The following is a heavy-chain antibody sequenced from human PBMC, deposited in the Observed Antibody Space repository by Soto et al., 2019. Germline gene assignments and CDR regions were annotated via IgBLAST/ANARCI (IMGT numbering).Heavy chain of an antibody. CDR2: ISAYNGNT. D-gene: IGHD3-9*01. CDR1: GYTFTSYG. V-gene: IGHV1-18*04. Sequence: QVQLVQSGAEVKKPGASVKVSCRASGYTFTSYGISWVRQAPGQGLEWMGWISAYNGNTNYAQKLQGRVTMTTDTSTSTAYMELRSLRSDDTAVYYCARALDFDWLLQDYYFDYWGQGTLVTVSS. J-gene: IGHJ4*02. CDR3: ARALDFDWLLQDYYFDY.